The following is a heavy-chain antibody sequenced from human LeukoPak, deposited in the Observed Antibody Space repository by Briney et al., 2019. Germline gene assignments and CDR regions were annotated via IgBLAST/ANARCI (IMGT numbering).Heavy chain of an antibody. V-gene: IGHV4-39*07. J-gene: IGHJ4*02. CDR3: ARDWAVGASTNSGGFDY. D-gene: IGHD1-26*01. Sequence: PSETLSLTCTVSGGSISSSSYYWGWIRQPPGKGLEWIGSIYYSGSTYYNPSLKSRVTISVDTSKNQFSLKLSSVTAADTAVYYCARDWAVGASTNSGGFDYWGQGTLVTVSS. CDR2: IYYSGST. CDR1: GGSISSSSYY.